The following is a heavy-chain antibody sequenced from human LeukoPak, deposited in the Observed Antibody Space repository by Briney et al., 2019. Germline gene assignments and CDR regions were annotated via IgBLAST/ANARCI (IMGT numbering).Heavy chain of an antibody. J-gene: IGHJ5*02. V-gene: IGHV3-21*01. D-gene: IGHD3-9*01. CDR3: ARDLYDIGFDP. CDR2: ISSSSSYI. Sequence: GGPLRLSCSASGFTFSSYSMSWVRQAPGKGLEWVSSISSSSSYIYYADSVKGRFTISRDNAKNSLYLQMNSLRAEDTAVYYCARDLYDIGFDPWGQGTLVTVSS. CDR1: GFTFSSYS.